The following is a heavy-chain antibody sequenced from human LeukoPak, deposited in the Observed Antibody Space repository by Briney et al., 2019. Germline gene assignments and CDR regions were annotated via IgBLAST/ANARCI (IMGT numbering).Heavy chain of an antibody. J-gene: IGHJ5*02. CDR3: ARGPYYDFWSGYHRNWFDP. D-gene: IGHD3-3*01. CDR2: ISGSGGAT. V-gene: IGHV3-23*01. Sequence: QAGGSLRLSCAASGFTFSSYAMSWVRQAPGKGLEWVSAISGSGGATYYADSVKGRFTISRDNSKNTLYLQMNSLRAEDTAVYYCARGPYYDFWSGYHRNWFDPWGQGTLVTVSS. CDR1: GFTFSSYA.